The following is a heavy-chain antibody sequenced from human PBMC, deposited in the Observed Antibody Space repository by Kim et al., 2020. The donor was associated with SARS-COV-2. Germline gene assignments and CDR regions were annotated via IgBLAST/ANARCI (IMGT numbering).Heavy chain of an antibody. D-gene: IGHD6-19*01. Sequence: ASVKVSCKASGYTFTSYAMHWVRQAPGQRLEWMGWINAGNGNTKYSQKFQGRVTITRDTSASTAYMELSSLRSEDTAVYYCARDHPQWLVGYYYYGMDVWGQGTTVTVSS. V-gene: IGHV1-3*01. CDR1: GYTFTSYA. CDR2: INAGNGNT. J-gene: IGHJ6*02. CDR3: ARDHPQWLVGYYYYGMDV.